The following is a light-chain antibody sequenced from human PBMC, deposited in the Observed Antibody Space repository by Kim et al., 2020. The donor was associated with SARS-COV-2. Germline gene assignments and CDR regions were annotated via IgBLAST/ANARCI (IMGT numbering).Light chain of an antibody. CDR1: SSNIGAGYD. V-gene: IGLV1-40*01. CDR2: RNT. CDR3: QSFDSSLSGVV. Sequence: QRVTTSCTGSSSNIGAGYDLHWYQQLPGTAPKLLIYRNTNRPSGVPDRFSGSKSGTSASLAITGLQAEDEADYYCQSFDSSLSGVVFGGGTQLTVL. J-gene: IGLJ2*01.